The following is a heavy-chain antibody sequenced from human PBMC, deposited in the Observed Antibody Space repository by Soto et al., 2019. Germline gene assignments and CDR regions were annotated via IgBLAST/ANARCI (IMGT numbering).Heavy chain of an antibody. CDR2: IYYSGST. J-gene: IGHJ4*02. CDR3: ARAPSSQLLDY. CDR1: GGSISSCGYY. D-gene: IGHD2-2*01. V-gene: IGHV4-31*03. Sequence: PSETLSLTCTVSGGSISSCGYYWSLIRQHPGKGLEWIGYIYYSGSTYYNPSLKSRVTISVDTSKNQFSLKLSSVTAADTAVYYCARAPSSQLLDYCGQGALVIVSS.